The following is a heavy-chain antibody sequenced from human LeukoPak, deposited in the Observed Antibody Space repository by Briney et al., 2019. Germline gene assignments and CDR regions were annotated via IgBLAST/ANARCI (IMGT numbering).Heavy chain of an antibody. Sequence: GGSLRLSCAASGFTFSSYWMHWVRQAPGKGLVWVANIKQDGSDKYYVDSVTGRFTISRDNAKNSLYLQMNSLRAEDTAVYYCARWATSFDLWGQGSLVTVSS. V-gene: IGHV3-7*01. CDR1: GFTFSSYW. CDR3: ARWATSFDL. D-gene: IGHD6-6*01. CDR2: IKQDGSDK. J-gene: IGHJ4*02.